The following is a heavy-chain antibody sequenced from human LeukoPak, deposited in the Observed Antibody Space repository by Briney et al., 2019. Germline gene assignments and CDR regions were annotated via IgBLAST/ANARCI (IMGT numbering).Heavy chain of an antibody. V-gene: IGHV1-18*01. D-gene: IGHD3-10*01. Sequence: GASVKVSCKASGYTFTSYGISWVRQAPGQGLEWMGWISAYNGNTNYAQKPQGRVTMTTDTSTSTAYMELRSLRSDDTAVYYCAKDPYQTYREYGSARPDYWGQGTLVTVSS. CDR1: GYTFTSYG. J-gene: IGHJ4*02. CDR3: AKDPYQTYREYGSARPDY. CDR2: ISAYNGNT.